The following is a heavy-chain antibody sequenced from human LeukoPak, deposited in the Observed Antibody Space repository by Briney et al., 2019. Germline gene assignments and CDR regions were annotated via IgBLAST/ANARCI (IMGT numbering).Heavy chain of an antibody. Sequence: ASVKVSCKASGYTFTSYGISWVRQAPGQGLEWMGWISAYNGNTNYVQKLQGRVTMTTDTSTSTAYMELRSLRSDDTAVYYCAKENKELGIPTSWGQGTLVTVSS. V-gene: IGHV1-18*01. D-gene: IGHD7-27*01. CDR1: GYTFTSYG. CDR2: ISAYNGNT. J-gene: IGHJ4*02. CDR3: AKENKELGIPTS.